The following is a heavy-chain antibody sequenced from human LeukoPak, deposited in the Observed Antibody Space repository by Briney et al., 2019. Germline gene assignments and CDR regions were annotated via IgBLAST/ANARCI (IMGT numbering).Heavy chain of an antibody. CDR3: AKALYGGHDY. CDR2: ITGSGGST. D-gene: IGHD4-23*01. Sequence: GGSLRLSCAASGFTFSSYAMNWVRQAPGKGLEWVSGITGSGGSTYYADSVKGRFTISRDNSKNTLSLQMNSLRAEDTAVYYCAKALYGGHDYWGQGTLVTVSS. J-gene: IGHJ4*02. V-gene: IGHV3-23*01. CDR1: GFTFSSYA.